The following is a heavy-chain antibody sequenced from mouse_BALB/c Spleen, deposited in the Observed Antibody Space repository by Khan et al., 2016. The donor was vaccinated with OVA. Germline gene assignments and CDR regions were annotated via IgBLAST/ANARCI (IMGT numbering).Heavy chain of an antibody. CDR3: AGNTHMVRAGMAY. J-gene: IGHJ4*01. V-gene: IGHV2-6*02. D-gene: IGHD2-2*01. CDR1: GFSLTSYG. Sequence: QVQLKQSGPGLVAPSQSLSITCTVSGFSLTSYGVHWVRQPPGKGLEWLVVIWSDGKTTYNSTLKSRLSISKDNSKSQVFLKMNSLQTDDTAMYYCAGNTHMVRAGMAYWGQGTSVTVSA. CDR2: IWSDGKT.